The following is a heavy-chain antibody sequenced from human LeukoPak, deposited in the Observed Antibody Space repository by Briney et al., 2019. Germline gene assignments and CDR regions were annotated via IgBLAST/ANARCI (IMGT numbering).Heavy chain of an antibody. D-gene: IGHD4-17*01. CDR2: ISGSGGST. J-gene: IGHJ6*02. CDR3: AKDLDGDYGHYYYGMDV. V-gene: IGHV3-23*01. Sequence: PGGSLRLSCAASGFTFSSYAMSWVRQAPGKGLEWVSAISGSGGSTYYADSVKGRFTISRDNSKNTLYLQMNSLRAEDTAVYYYAKDLDGDYGHYYYGMDVWGQGTTVTVSS. CDR1: GFTFSSYA.